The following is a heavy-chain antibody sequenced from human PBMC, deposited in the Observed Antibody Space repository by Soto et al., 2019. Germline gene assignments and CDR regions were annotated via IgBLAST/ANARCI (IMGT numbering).Heavy chain of an antibody. Sequence: QVQLVQSGAEVKKPGASVKVSCKASGYTFTSYAMHWVRQAPGQRLECMGWINAGNGNTKYSQKFQGRVTMTRDTSASPAYMGLSSLRSEDTAVYYCARGAHAQRYFDWFHWFDPGGQGTLVTVSS. V-gene: IGHV1-3*01. CDR3: ARGAHAQRYFDWFHWFDP. CDR2: INAGNGNT. D-gene: IGHD3-9*01. CDR1: GYTFTSYA. J-gene: IGHJ5*02.